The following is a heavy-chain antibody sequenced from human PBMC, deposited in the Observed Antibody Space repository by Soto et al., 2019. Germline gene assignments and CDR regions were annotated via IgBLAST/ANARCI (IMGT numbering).Heavy chain of an antibody. V-gene: IGHV4-4*07. CDR2: IYATGTT. Sequence: ETRSLTCTFSGASISGFYWSWIRKSAGKGLEWIGRIYATGTTDHNPSLKSRVMMSVDTSKKQFSLKLRSVTAADTAVYYCVRDGTKTLRDWFDPWGQGISVTVSS. D-gene: IGHD1-1*01. J-gene: IGHJ5*02. CDR1: GASISGFY. CDR3: VRDGTKTLRDWFDP.